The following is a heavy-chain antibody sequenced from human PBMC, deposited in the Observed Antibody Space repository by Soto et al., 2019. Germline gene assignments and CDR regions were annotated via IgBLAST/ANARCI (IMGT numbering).Heavy chain of an antibody. V-gene: IGHV1-18*04. CDR3: ARGALPGAFDI. CDR2: INANNGNT. Sequence: ASVKVACKASGYTFTGYYMHWVRQAPGQGLEWMGWINANNGNTNYAQKLQGRVTMTTDTSTSTAYMELRSLRSDDTAVYYCARGALPGAFDIWGQGTMVTVSS. CDR1: GYTFTGYY. J-gene: IGHJ3*02.